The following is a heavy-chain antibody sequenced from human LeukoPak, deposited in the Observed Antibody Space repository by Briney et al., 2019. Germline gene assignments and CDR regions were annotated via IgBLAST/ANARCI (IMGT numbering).Heavy chain of an antibody. CDR2: ISYDGSNK. J-gene: IGHJ3*02. Sequence: GGSLRLSCAASGFTFSSCAMHWVRQAPGKGLEWVAVISYDGSNKYYADSVKGRFTISRDNSKNTLYLQMNSLRAEDTAVYYCARERGDGYNLGAFDIWGQGTMVTVSS. CDR1: GFTFSSCA. V-gene: IGHV3-30-3*01. CDR3: ARERGDGYNLGAFDI. D-gene: IGHD5-24*01.